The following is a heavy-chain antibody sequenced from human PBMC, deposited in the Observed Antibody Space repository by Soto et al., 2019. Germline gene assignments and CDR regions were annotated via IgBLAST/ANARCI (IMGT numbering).Heavy chain of an antibody. D-gene: IGHD5-12*01. J-gene: IGHJ4*02. V-gene: IGHV1-2*02. CDR2: INPKSGCT. CDR1: GYTFNGYY. Sequence: QVQMVQSWAEVIKPGASVKVSCTASGYTFNGYYLHWVRQAPGQGPEWMVWINPKSGCTYYAQKFQGRVTMTRDTSRSSAYMELSSLRSDDTAVYYCAKANSGDDDEFDYWGQGTQVTVSS. CDR3: AKANSGDDDEFDY.